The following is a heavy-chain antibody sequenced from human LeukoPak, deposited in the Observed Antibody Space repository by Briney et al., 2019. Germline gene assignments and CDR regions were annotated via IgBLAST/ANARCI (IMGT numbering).Heavy chain of an antibody. CDR1: GGSISSSSYY. CDR3: ASPRITMIPKHGLGYFDY. J-gene: IGHJ4*02. D-gene: IGHD3-22*01. Sequence: SETLSLTCTVSGGSISSSSYYWGWIRQPPGKGLEWVGSIYYSGSTYYNPSLKSRVTISVDTSKNQFSLKLSSVTAADTAVYYCASPRITMIPKHGLGYFDYWGQGTLVTVSS. CDR2: IYYSGST. V-gene: IGHV4-39*01.